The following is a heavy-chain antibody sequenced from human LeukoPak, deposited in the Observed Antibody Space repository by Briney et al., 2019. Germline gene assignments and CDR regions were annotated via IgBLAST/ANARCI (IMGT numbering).Heavy chain of an antibody. J-gene: IGHJ6*02. V-gene: IGHV3-48*03. CDR1: VFTCSSYE. D-gene: IGHD3-3*01. Sequence: GVSLRLSCAASVFTCSSYEMIWVREAPGKGLEWVSYISSSGSTIYYEDSVKGRFTISRDNAKNSLYLQMNSLRAEDTAVYYCARVDFWSGYPYYYYYYGMDVWGQGTTVTVSS. CDR3: ARVDFWSGYPYYYYYYGMDV. CDR2: ISSSGSTI.